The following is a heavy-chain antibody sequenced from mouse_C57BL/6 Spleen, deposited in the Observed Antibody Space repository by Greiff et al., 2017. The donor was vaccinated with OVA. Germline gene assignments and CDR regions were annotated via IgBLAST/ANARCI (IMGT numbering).Heavy chain of an antibody. CDR2: IDPSDSYT. D-gene: IGHD1-1*01. Sequence: QVQLQQPGAELVMPGASVKLSCKASGYTFTSYWMHWVKQRPGQGLEWIGEIDPSDSYTNYNQKFKGKSTLTVDKSSSTAYMQLSSLTSEDSAVYYCARSGITDEDYWGQGTSVTVSS. CDR3: ARSGITDEDY. J-gene: IGHJ4*01. CDR1: GYTFTSYW. V-gene: IGHV1-69*01.